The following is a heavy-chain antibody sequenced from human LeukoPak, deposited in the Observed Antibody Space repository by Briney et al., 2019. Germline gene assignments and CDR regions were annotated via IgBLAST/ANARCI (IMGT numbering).Heavy chain of an antibody. CDR1: GFPVSSNY. CDR3: ARGRIVVVIGKYYFDY. Sequence: GGSLRLSCAASGFPVSSNYMSWVRQAPGKGLEWISLIHSDGRTYYTDSVEGRFTISRDISKNTVYLQMSGLRAKDTAVYYCARGRIVVVIGKYYFDYWGQGTLVTVSS. J-gene: IGHJ4*02. CDR2: IHSDGRT. D-gene: IGHD3-22*01. V-gene: IGHV3-66*01.